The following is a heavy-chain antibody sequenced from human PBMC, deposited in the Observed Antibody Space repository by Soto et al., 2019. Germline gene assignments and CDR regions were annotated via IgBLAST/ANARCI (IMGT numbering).Heavy chain of an antibody. CDR3: ATSPTYSGRHYSNYFDP. D-gene: IGHD1-26*01. Sequence: EVQVVESGGGFVKPGGSLRLSCAASGFTFSNAWMTWVRQAPGKGLEWVARLKSKADGGTTDYAAPVKGRFTISTDDSKNTVYRQMNSLEIEDTAVYYCATSPTYSGRHYSNYFDPWGQGTLVAVSS. V-gene: IGHV3-15*01. CDR1: GFTFSNAW. J-gene: IGHJ5*02. CDR2: LKSKADGGTT.